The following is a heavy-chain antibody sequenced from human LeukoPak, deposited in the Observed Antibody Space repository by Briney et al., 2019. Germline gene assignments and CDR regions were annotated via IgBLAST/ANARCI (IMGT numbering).Heavy chain of an antibody. CDR1: GYSITSGYY. CDR2: INHSGST. Sequence: SETLSLTCTASGYSITSGYYWSWIRQPPGKGLEWIGEINHSGSTNYNPSLKSRVTISVDTSKNQFSLKLSSVTAADTAVYYCARAPRRVRGVIIGWFDPWGQGTLVTVSS. D-gene: IGHD3-10*01. V-gene: IGHV4-34*01. J-gene: IGHJ5*02. CDR3: ARAPRRVRGVIIGWFDP.